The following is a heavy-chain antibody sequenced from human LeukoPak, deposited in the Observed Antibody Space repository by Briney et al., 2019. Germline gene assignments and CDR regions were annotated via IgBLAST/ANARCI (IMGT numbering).Heavy chain of an antibody. CDR2: ISDSVGGT. CDR3: AKGGSSGWYHLDF. Sequence: GGSLRLSCAASGFTFSSYAMSWVRQAPGKGLDLVSLISDSVGGTYYADSVKGRFTISRDNSKNTLYLQMNSLRAEDTAVYYCAKGGSSGWYHLDFWGQGTLVTVSS. D-gene: IGHD6-19*01. V-gene: IGHV3-23*01. CDR1: GFTFSSYA. J-gene: IGHJ4*02.